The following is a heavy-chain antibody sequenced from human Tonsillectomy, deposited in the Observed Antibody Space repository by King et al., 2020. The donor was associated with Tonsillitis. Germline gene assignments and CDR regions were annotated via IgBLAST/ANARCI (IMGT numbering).Heavy chain of an antibody. V-gene: IGHV3-23*04. D-gene: IGHD3-9*01. Sequence: DVQLVESGGGLVQPGGSLRLSCAASGFTFSSYAMSWVRQAPGKGLEWVSAISGSGGSTYYADSVKGRFTISRDNSKNTLYLQMNSLRAEDTAVYYGAKFGAAYDILPGSSPIDYWGQGTLVTVSS. CDR3: AKFGAAYDILPGSSPIDY. CDR2: ISGSGGST. CDR1: GFTFSSYA. J-gene: IGHJ4*02.